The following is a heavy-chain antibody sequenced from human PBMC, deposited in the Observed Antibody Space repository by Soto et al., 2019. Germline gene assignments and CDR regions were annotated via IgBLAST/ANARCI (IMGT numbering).Heavy chain of an antibody. CDR3: AKSKQYGYYNGMDV. D-gene: IGHD4-4*01. CDR1: GFSFSYYS. J-gene: IGHJ6*02. Sequence: EVQLVESGGGLVKPGGSLRLSCAASGFSFSYYSMNWVRQAPGKGLEWVSSISGGSSYIYYADSLKGRFTTSRDNAKNSLYLQMNSLRPEDTAVYYCAKSKQYGYYNGMDVWGQGTTVSVSS. CDR2: ISGGSSYI. V-gene: IGHV3-21*01.